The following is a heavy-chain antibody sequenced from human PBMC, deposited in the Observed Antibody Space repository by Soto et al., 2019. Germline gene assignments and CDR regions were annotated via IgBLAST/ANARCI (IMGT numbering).Heavy chain of an antibody. D-gene: IGHD2-2*03. Sequence: EVQLLESGGGLVQPGGSLRLSCAASGFTFSSYAMSWVRQAPGKGLEWVSAISGSGGSTYYADSVKGRFTISRDNSKNTLYLQMNSLRAEDTAVYYCAKGAMDIVVRNYYYHMDVWGKGTTVTVSS. CDR2: ISGSGGST. CDR3: AKGAMDIVVRNYYYHMDV. J-gene: IGHJ6*03. V-gene: IGHV3-23*01. CDR1: GFTFSSYA.